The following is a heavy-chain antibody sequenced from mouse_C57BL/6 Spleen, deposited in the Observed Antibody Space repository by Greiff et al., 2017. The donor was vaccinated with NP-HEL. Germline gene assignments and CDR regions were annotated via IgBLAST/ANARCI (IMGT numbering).Heavy chain of an antibody. CDR3: ARGSGNYDLWYFDD. J-gene: IGHJ1*03. D-gene: IGHD2-1*01. CDR1: GYTFTDHS. CDR2: IYPRDGST. V-gene: IGHV1-78*01. Sequence: QVQLQQSDAELVKPGASVKISCKASGYTFTDHSIHWMKQRPEQGLEWIGYIYPRDGSTKYNEKFKGKATLTADKSSNTAYMQLNSLTSEDSAVYVGARGSGNYDLWYFDDWGTGTPVTVSA.